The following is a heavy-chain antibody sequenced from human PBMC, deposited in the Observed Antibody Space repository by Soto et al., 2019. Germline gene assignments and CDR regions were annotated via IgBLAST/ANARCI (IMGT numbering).Heavy chain of an antibody. J-gene: IGHJ4*02. CDR3: ARAKYSSSWSSYYFDY. V-gene: IGHV4-59*01. CDR2: IYYSGST. Sequence: PSETLSLTCTVSGGSISSYYWSWIRQPPGKGLEWIGYIYYSGSTNYNPSLKSRVTISVDTSKNQFSLKLSSVTAADTAVYYCARAKYSSSWSSYYFDYWGQGTLVTVS. D-gene: IGHD6-13*01. CDR1: GGSISSYY.